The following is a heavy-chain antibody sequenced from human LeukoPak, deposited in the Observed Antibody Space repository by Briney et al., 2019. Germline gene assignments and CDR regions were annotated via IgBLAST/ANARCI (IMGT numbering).Heavy chain of an antibody. V-gene: IGHV4-39*01. Sequence: SETLSLTCTIHVDPISCSRYYWGWIRQPPGTGLEWIGSFYYTRFTYDHPYLRGRITMSVDNPQNESALQLSSVTAHDTVFYYSAGQGAVTPRRTHYYAMDVWGPGATVTVFS. CDR2: FYYTRFT. CDR1: VDPISCSRYY. D-gene: IGHD2-21*02. CDR3: AGQGAVTPRRTHYYAMDV. J-gene: IGHJ6*01.